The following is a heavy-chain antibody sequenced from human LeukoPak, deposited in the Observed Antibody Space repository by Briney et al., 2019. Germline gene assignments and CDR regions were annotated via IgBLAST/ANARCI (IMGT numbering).Heavy chain of an antibody. J-gene: IGHJ6*03. V-gene: IGHV1-69*13. CDR3: ARALYYYGSGSYYIGTYYYYYMDV. D-gene: IGHD3-10*01. CDR2: IIPIFGTA. CDR1: GDTFSNYA. Sequence: GASVKVSCKASGDTFSNYAITWVRQAPGQGLEWMGGIIPIFGTANYAQKFQGRVTITADESTSTAYMELSSLRSEDTAVYYCARALYYYGSGSYYIGTYYYYYMDVWGKGTTVTISS.